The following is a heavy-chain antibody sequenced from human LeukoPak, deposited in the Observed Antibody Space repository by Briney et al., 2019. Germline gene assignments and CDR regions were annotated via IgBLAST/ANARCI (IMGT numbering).Heavy chain of an antibody. CDR2: INHSGNT. CDR1: GGSFSGYY. D-gene: IGHD4-23*01. J-gene: IGHJ6*02. Sequence: SETLSLTCAVYGGSFSGYYWSWVRQPPGKGLEWIGEINHSGNTNYNPSLKSRVTISVDTSKNQFSLKLSSVTAADTAVYYCASAPPEFSVGTPKTNYYYYGMDVWGQGTKVTVSS. V-gene: IGHV4-34*01. CDR3: ASAPPEFSVGTPKTNYYYYGMDV.